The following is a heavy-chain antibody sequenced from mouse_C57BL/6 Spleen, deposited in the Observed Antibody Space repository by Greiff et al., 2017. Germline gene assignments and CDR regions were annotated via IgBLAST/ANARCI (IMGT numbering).Heavy chain of an antibody. CDR1: GYTFTSYW. CDR2: IYPGSGST. CDR3: ARDYYGSSYFSYWYFDV. J-gene: IGHJ1*03. V-gene: IGHV1-55*01. Sequence: QVQLQQPGAELVKPGASVKMSCKASGYTFTSYWITWVKQRPGQGLEWIGDIYPGSGSTNYNEKFKSKATLTVDTSSSTAYMQLSSLTSEDSAVYYCARDYYGSSYFSYWYFDVWGTGTTVTVSS. D-gene: IGHD1-1*01.